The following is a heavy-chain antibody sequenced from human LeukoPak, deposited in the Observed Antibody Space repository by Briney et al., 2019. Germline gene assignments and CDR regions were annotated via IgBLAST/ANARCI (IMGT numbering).Heavy chain of an antibody. CDR3: AKDSKGYYDSSGFDY. CDR1: GGTFSSYA. J-gene: IGHJ4*02. V-gene: IGHV3-23*01. Sequence: SCKASGGTFSSYAMSWVRQAPGKGLEWVSAISGSGGSTYYADSVKGRFTISRDNSKNTLYLQMNSLRAEDTAVYYCAKDSKGYYDSSGFDYWGQGTLVTVSS. CDR2: ISGSGGST. D-gene: IGHD3-22*01.